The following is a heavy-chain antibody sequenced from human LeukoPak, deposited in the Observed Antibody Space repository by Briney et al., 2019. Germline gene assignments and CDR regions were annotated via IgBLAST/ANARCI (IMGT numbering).Heavy chain of an antibody. J-gene: IGHJ6*02. Sequence: SETLSLTCAVYGGSFSGYYWSWIRQPPGKGLEWIGEINHSGSTNYNPSLKSRVTISIDTSKKQFSLKLSSVTAADTAVYYCAGSLRGYSGYAFYYYGMDVWGQGTTVTVSS. CDR1: GGSFSGYY. V-gene: IGHV4-34*01. CDR2: INHSGST. D-gene: IGHD5-12*01. CDR3: AGSLRGYSGYAFYYYGMDV.